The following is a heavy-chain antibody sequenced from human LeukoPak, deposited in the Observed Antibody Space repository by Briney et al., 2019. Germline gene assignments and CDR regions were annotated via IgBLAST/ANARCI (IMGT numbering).Heavy chain of an antibody. CDR1: GGSISSSY. Sequence: PSGTLSLTCAVSGGSISSSYWWSWVRQAPGKGLEWVSAISGSGGSTYYADSVKGRFTMSRDNSKNTLYLQMNSLRTEDTAVYYCAKDYDILLSPWGQGTLVTVSS. D-gene: IGHD3-9*01. V-gene: IGHV3-23*01. J-gene: IGHJ4*02. CDR2: ISGSGGST. CDR3: AKDYDILLSP.